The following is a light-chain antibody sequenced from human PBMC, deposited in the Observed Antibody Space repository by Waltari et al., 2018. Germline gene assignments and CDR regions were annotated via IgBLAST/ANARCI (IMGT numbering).Light chain of an antibody. CDR2: GAS. Sequence: EIVMTQSPATLSVSPGERATLSCRASQSVNSNLAWYQQKPGQAPRLLIYGASTRAAGVPDRFSGIGSGTEFTLTISSLQSEDFAVYYCQQHNNWPLTFGGGTKVEIK. J-gene: IGKJ4*01. V-gene: IGKV3-15*01. CDR1: QSVNSN. CDR3: QQHNNWPLT.